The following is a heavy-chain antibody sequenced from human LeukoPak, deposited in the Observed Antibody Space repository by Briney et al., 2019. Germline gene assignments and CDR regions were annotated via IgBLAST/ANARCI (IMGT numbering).Heavy chain of an antibody. Sequence: GESLKIPCKGSGYSFTSYWIGWVRQMPGKGLEWMGIIYPGDSDTRYSPSFQGQVTISDDKSISTAYLQWSSLKASDTAMYYCARRGYCSGGSCYANWFDPWGQGTLVTVSS. CDR3: ARRGYCSGGSCYANWFDP. V-gene: IGHV5-51*01. CDR2: IYPGDSDT. CDR1: GYSFTSYW. D-gene: IGHD2-15*01. J-gene: IGHJ5*02.